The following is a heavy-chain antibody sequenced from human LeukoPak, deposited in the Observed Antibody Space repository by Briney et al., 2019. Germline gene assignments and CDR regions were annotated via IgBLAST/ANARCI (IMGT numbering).Heavy chain of an antibody. V-gene: IGHV3-30-3*01. D-gene: IGHD4-17*01. Sequence: GGSLRLSCAASGFTFSSYAMHWVRQAPGKGLEWVAVISYDGSNKYYADSVKGRFTISRDNSKNTLYLQMNSLRAEDTAVYYCARDYGDYTPGPYYYGMDVWGQGTTVTVSS. CDR3: ARDYGDYTPGPYYYGMDV. CDR2: ISYDGSNK. CDR1: GFTFSSYA. J-gene: IGHJ6*02.